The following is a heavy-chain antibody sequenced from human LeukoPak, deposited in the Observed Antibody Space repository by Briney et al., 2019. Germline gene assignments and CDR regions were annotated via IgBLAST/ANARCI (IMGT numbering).Heavy chain of an antibody. CDR1: GFTFDNVW. V-gene: IGHV3-30*02. CDR2: IRYDGSNK. D-gene: IGHD6-19*01. Sequence: GGSLRLSCIVSGFTFDNVWMSWVRQAPGKGLEWVAFIRYDGSNKYYADSVKGRFTISRDNSKNTLYLQMNSLRAEDTAVYYCAKDASSGWYYFDYWGQGTLVTVSS. J-gene: IGHJ4*02. CDR3: AKDASSGWYYFDY.